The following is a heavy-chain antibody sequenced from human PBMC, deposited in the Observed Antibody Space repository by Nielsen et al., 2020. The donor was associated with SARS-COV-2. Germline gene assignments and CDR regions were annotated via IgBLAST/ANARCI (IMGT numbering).Heavy chain of an antibody. Sequence: GESLKISCAASGFTLSYQWMGWVRQAPGKGLQWVADINQDGSEEVYVDSVKGRFTISRDNAKNSMSLQMNSLRVEDTAVYYCARVVSYYYGMDVWGQGTTVTVSS. V-gene: IGHV3-7*01. J-gene: IGHJ6*02. CDR3: ARVVSYYYGMDV. CDR2: INQDGSEE. CDR1: GFTLSYQW.